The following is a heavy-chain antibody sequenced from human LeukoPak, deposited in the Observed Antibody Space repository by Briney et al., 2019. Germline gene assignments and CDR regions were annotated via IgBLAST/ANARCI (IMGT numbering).Heavy chain of an antibody. V-gene: IGHV1-2*02. J-gene: IGHJ4*02. D-gene: IGHD6-13*01. Sequence: RASVKVSCTASGYTFTGYYMHWVRQAPGQGLEWMGWINPNSGGTNYAQKFQGRVTMTRDTSISTAYMELSRLRSDDTAVYYCARVSSSSYRLFDYWGQGTLVTVSS. CDR1: GYTFTGYY. CDR2: INPNSGGT. CDR3: ARVSSSSYRLFDY.